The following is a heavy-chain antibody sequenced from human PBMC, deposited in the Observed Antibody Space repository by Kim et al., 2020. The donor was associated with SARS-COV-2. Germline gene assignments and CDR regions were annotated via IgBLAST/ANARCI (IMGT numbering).Heavy chain of an antibody. CDR2: IYYSGTT. J-gene: IGHJ4*02. CDR1: GGSINSGDYY. D-gene: IGHD5-18*01. Sequence: SETLSLTCTVSGGSINSGDYYWSWIRQPPGKGLEWIGYIYYSGTTYYNPSPRSRVSISVDTSKNQFSLKPSSVTAADTAVYYCAREGAQLRYFDYWGQGT. CDR3: AREGAQLRYFDY. V-gene: IGHV4-30-4*01.